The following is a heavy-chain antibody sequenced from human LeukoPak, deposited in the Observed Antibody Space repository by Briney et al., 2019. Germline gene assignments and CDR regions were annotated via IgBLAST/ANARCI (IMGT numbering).Heavy chain of an antibody. D-gene: IGHD1-26*01. Sequence: GGSLRLSCAASGFTFSAYFMHWVRQAPGKGLEWVADIANDGSHTFYIESVKGRFTISRDNSKNTLYLQMNSLRAEDTAVYYCAKDFTVGATTPPFFFDYWGQGTLVTVSS. J-gene: IGHJ4*02. CDR3: AKDFTVGATTPPFFFDY. V-gene: IGHV3-30*04. CDR2: IANDGSHT. CDR1: GFTFSAYF.